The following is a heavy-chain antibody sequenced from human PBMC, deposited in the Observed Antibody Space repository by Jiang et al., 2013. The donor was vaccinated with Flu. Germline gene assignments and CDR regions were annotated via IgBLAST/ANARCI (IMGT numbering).Heavy chain of an antibody. Sequence: KPTQTLTLTCTVSGFSLSNARMGVSWIRQPPGKALEWLAHIFSNDEKSYSTSLKSRLTISKDTSKSQVVLTMTNMDPVDTATYYCARIFDSAPASYYYYYGMDVWGQGPRSPSP. CDR2: IFSNDEK. D-gene: IGHD3-10*01. CDR3: ARIFDSAPASYYYYYGMDV. CDR1: GFSLSNARMG. J-gene: IGHJ6*02. V-gene: IGHV2-26*01.